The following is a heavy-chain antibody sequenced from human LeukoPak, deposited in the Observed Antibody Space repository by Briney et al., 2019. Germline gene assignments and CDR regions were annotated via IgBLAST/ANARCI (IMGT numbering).Heavy chain of an antibody. CDR1: GFTCSSYA. V-gene: IGHV3-23*01. CDR2: ISGSGGSP. CDR3: AKLSGGSRKDAFDI. Sequence: GGSLRLSCASSGFTCSSYAMSWVRQAPGKGLEWVSAISGSGGSPYFADSVKGRFTISRDNSKNTLYLQMNSLRAEDTAVYYCAKLSGGSRKDAFDIWGQGTMVTVSS. J-gene: IGHJ3*02. D-gene: IGHD2-15*01.